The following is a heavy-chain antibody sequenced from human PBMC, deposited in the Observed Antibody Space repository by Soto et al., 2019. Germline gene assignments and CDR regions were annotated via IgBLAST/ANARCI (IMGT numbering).Heavy chain of an antibody. D-gene: IGHD2-15*01. CDR2: IIPIFGTA. J-gene: IGHJ5*02. CDR3: ARVSDCSGGSCFHRGDWFDP. CDR1: GGTFSSYA. Sequence: QVQLVQSGAEVKKPGSSVKVSCKASGGTFSSYAISWVRQAPGQGLEWMGGIIPIFGTANYAQKFQGRVTITADESTSTAYMELSSLRSEDTAVYYCARVSDCSGGSCFHRGDWFDPWGQGTLVTVSS. V-gene: IGHV1-69*12.